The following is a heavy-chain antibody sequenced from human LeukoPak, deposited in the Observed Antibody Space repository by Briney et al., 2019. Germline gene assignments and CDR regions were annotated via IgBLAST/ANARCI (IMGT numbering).Heavy chain of an antibody. J-gene: IGHJ5*02. CDR1: GFTFDDYT. D-gene: IGHD6-13*01. Sequence: GGSLRLSCAASGFTFDDYTMHWVRQAPGKGLEWVSLISWDGGSTYYADSVKGRFTISRDNAKNSLYLQMNSLRAEDTAVYYCARDKRRQQLVLWFDPWGQGTLVTVSS. V-gene: IGHV3-43*01. CDR2: ISWDGGST. CDR3: ARDKRRQQLVLWFDP.